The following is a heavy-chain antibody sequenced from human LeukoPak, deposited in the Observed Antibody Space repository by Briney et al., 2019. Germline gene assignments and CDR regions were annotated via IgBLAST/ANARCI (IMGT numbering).Heavy chain of an antibody. Sequence: GGSLRLSCAASGFAFSSYAMSWVRQAPGKGLEWVSAISGSGGSTYYADSVKGRFTISRDNSKNTLYLQMNSLRAEDTAVYYCCLVGATVGFDYWGQGTLVTVSS. CDR1: GFAFSSYA. J-gene: IGHJ4*02. CDR2: ISGSGGST. D-gene: IGHD1-26*01. CDR3: CLVGATVGFDY. V-gene: IGHV3-23*01.